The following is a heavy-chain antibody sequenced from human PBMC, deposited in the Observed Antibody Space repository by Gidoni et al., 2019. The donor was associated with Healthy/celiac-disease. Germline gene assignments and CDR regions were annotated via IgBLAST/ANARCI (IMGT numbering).Heavy chain of an antibody. J-gene: IGHJ2*01. CDR3: ARRPGIVVVPAAKRQKNWYFDL. Sequence: QVQLQQWGAGLLKPSETLSLTCAVYGGSFSGYYWSWIRQPPGKGLEWIGEINHSGSTNYNPSLKSRVTISVDTSKNQFSLKLSSVTAADTAVYYCARRPGIVVVPAAKRQKNWYFDLWGRGTLVTVSS. V-gene: IGHV4-34*01. CDR2: INHSGST. D-gene: IGHD2-2*01. CDR1: GGSFSGYY.